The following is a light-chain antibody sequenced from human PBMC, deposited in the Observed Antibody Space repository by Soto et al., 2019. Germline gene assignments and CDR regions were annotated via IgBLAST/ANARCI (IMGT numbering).Light chain of an antibody. Sequence: QSVLTQPPSASGTPGQRVTISCSGSSSNIGSNTVNWYQQLPGTAPKLLIYSNNQRPSGVPDRFSGSKSGTSASLAISGPQSEDEADYYCEAWDDSLKGFYVFGTGTKVTV. CDR3: EAWDDSLKGFYV. J-gene: IGLJ1*01. CDR2: SNN. CDR1: SSNIGSNT. V-gene: IGLV1-44*01.